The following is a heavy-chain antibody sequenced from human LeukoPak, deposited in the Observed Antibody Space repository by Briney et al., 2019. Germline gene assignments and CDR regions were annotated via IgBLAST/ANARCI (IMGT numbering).Heavy chain of an antibody. Sequence: GGSLRLSCAASGFTFSSYAMHWVRQAPGKGLEWVAVISYDGSNKYYADSEKGRFTISRDNSKNTLYLQMNSLRAEDTAVYYCARDNRLILDYWGQGTLVTVSS. J-gene: IGHJ4*02. V-gene: IGHV3-30*04. CDR2: ISYDGSNK. CDR3: ARDNRLILDY. CDR1: GFTFSSYA. D-gene: IGHD1-14*01.